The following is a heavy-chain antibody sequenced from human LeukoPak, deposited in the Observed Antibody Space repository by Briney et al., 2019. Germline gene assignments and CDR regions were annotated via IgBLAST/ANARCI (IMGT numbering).Heavy chain of an antibody. Sequence: SETLSLTCTVSGGSISSYYWSWLRQPPGKGLEWLGDTNHGGRTNYDPSLQSRVNIAADSSKNQFSLKLSSMTAAGTAVYYCASRIVVVVTALNWFGSWGQATLVTVSS. CDR1: GGSISSYY. CDR3: ASRIVVVVTALNWFGS. CDR2: TNHGGRT. D-gene: IGHD2-21*02. J-gene: IGHJ5*01. V-gene: IGHV4-34*01.